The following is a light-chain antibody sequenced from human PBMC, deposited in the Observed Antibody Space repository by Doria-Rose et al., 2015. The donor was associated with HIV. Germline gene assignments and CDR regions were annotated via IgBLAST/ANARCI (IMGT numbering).Light chain of an antibody. CDR1: QSLLYTSKNY. V-gene: IGKV4-1*01. CDR2: WAS. J-gene: IGKJ3*01. CDR3: QQYYDTPS. Sequence: DIQVTQSPESLGMSLGERATLHCQSNQSLLYTSKNYLAWYQQKPGQPPQLLIYWASTRQSGVPARFSGSGSGTDFTLTISSLEAEDVAVYYCQQYYDTPSFGPGTTVDIK.